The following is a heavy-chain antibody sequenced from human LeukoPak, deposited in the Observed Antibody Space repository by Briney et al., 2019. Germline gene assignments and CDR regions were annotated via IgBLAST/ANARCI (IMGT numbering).Heavy chain of an antibody. D-gene: IGHD5-18*01. CDR3: ARDESGGYSYGLFDY. V-gene: IGHV1-69*13. CDR2: IIPIFGTA. J-gene: IGHJ4*02. Sequence: SVKVSCKASGGTFSSYAISWVRQAPGQGLEWMGGIIPIFGTANYAQKFQGRVTITADESTGTAYMELSSLRSEDTAVYYCARDESGGYSYGLFDYWGQGTLVAVSS. CDR1: GGTFSSYA.